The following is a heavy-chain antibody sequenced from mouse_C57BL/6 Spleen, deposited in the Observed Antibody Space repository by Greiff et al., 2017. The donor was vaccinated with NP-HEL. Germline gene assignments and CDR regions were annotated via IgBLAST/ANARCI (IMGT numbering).Heavy chain of an antibody. J-gene: IGHJ1*03. CDR3: AKEGGLLRFIWYFDV. D-gene: IGHD1-1*01. Sequence: QVQLQQSGPGLVQPSQSLSITCTVSGFSLTSYGVHWVRQSPGKGLEWLGVIWKGGSTDYNAAFMSRLSITKDNSKSQVFFKMNSLQADDTAIYYCAKEGGLLRFIWYFDVWGTGTTVTVSS. V-gene: IGHV2-5*01. CDR1: GFSLTSYG. CDR2: IWKGGST.